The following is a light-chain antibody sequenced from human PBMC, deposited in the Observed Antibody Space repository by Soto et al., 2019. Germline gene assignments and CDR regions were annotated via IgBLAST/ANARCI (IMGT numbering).Light chain of an antibody. CDR2: DAS. CDR1: QSISSW. CDR3: QQYENYWT. V-gene: IGKV1-5*01. J-gene: IGKJ1*01. Sequence: DIQMTQSPSTLSATAGGRVTITCRASQSISSWLAWYQHKPGKAPKLLIYDASNLDSGVPPRFSGSGSGAEFSLTISNLQPDDCATYYCQQYENYWTFGQGTKVDIK.